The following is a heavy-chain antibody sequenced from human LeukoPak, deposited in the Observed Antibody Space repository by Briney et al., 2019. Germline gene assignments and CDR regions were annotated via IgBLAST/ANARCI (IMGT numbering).Heavy chain of an antibody. J-gene: IGHJ5*02. D-gene: IGHD3-10*01. V-gene: IGHV4-34*01. CDR2: INHSGST. CDR1: GGSFSGYY. CDR3: AREKLLWFGLDP. Sequence: PSETLSLTCAAYGGSFSGYYWSWIRQPPGKGLEWIGEINHSGSTNYNPPLKSRVTISVDTSKNQFSLKLSSVTAADTAVYYCAREKLLWFGLDPWGQGTLVTVSS.